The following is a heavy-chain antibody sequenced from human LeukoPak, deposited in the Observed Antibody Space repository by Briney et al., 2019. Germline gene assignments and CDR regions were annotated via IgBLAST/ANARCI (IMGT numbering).Heavy chain of an antibody. V-gene: IGHV3-43*01. CDR1: GFTFDDYT. D-gene: IGHD4-23*01. CDR2: ISWDGGST. J-gene: IGHJ3*02. CDR3: ARDLTVGAADAFDI. Sequence: GGSLRLSCAASGFTFDDYTMHWVRQAPGKGLEWVSLISWDGGSTYYADSVKGRFTISRDNAKNSLYLQMNSLRAEDTAVYYCARDLTVGAADAFDIWGQGTMVTVSS.